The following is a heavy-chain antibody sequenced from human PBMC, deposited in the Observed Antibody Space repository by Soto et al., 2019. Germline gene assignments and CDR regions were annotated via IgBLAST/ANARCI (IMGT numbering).Heavy chain of an antibody. D-gene: IGHD2-21*01. V-gene: IGHV3-30-3*01. J-gene: IGHJ4*02. CDR3: ARVTSDGCQVFEL. CDR1: GFTFSDYT. Sequence: QVQLVESGGGVVQPGRSLRLSCAASGFTFSDYTMHWVRQAPGKGLEWVAVISYDVNNKDYPDSVKGRFTISRDNFQNTVYLEMNSLRPEDTGVYYCARVTSDGCQVFELWGQATLVTVSS. CDR2: ISYDVNNK.